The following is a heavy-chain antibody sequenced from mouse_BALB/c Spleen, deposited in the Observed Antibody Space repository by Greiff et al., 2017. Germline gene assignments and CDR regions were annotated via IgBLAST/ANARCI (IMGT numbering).Heavy chain of an antibody. Sequence: VKLVESGPGLVQPSQSLSITCTVSGFSLTSYGVHWVRQSPGKGLEWLGVIWSGGSTDYNAAFISRLSISKDNSKSQVFFKMNSLQANDTAIYYCARPGDGYSFAYWGQGTLVTVSA. CDR3: ARPGDGYSFAY. D-gene: IGHD2-3*01. V-gene: IGHV2-2*02. CDR2: IWSGGST. J-gene: IGHJ3*01. CDR1: GFSLTSYG.